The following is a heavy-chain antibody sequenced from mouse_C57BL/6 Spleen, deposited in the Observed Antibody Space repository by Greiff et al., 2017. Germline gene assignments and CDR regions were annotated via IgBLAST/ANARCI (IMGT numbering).Heavy chain of an antibody. CDR1: GYTFTSYW. V-gene: IGHV1-5*01. J-gene: IGHJ3*01. D-gene: IGHD3-3*01. CDR3: TILLLGAY. Sequence: VQLQQSGTVLARPGASVKMSCKTSGYTFTSYWMHWVKQRPGQGLEWIGAIYPGNSDTSYNQKFKGKAKLTAVTSASTAYMELSSLTNEVSAVYYCTILLLGAYWGQGTLVTVSA. CDR2: IYPGNSDT.